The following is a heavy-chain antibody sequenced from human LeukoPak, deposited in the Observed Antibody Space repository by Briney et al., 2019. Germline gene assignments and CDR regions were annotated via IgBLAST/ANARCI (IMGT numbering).Heavy chain of an antibody. CDR1: GFTFNCYW. J-gene: IGHJ4*02. CDR2: IKQDGSEK. D-gene: IGHD2-21*01. V-gene: IGHV3-7*04. Sequence: GGSLRLSCAASGFTFNCYWMTWLRQAPGKGLEWVVNIKQDGSEKYYVDSVKGRFTISRDNAKNSLYLLMNTLTTEDTAVYYCARGVWPTDYWGQGTLVTVSS. CDR3: ARGVWPTDY.